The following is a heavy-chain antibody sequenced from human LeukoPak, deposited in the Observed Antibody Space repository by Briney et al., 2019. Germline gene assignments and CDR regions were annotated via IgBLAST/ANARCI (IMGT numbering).Heavy chain of an antibody. CDR1: GFSFNTYG. Sequence: PGGSLRLSCAASGFSFNTYGMLWVRQAPGKGLECVAVIWYDGSNTYYADSVKGRFTISRDNSKNTLYLQMNSLRAEDTAVYYCARVGWVLRYAFDIWGQGTMVTVSS. CDR2: IWYDGSNT. D-gene: IGHD3-16*01. V-gene: IGHV3-33*01. CDR3: ARVGWVLRYAFDI. J-gene: IGHJ3*02.